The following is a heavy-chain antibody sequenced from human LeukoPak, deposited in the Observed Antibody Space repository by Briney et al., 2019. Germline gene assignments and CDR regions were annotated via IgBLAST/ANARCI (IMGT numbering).Heavy chain of an antibody. CDR3: AKGQSYYYGSAQDY. CDR1: GFTFSSYA. Sequence: GGSLRLSCAASGFTFSSYAMSWVRQAPGKGLEWVSAISGSGGSTYYADSVKGRFTISRDNSRNTLYLQMNSLRAEDTAVYYCAKGQSYYYGSAQDYWGQGTLVTVSS. J-gene: IGHJ4*02. V-gene: IGHV3-23*01. D-gene: IGHD3-10*01. CDR2: ISGSGGST.